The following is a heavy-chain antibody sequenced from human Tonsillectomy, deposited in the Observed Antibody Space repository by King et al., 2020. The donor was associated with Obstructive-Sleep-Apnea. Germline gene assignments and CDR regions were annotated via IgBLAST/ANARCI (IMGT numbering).Heavy chain of an antibody. J-gene: IGHJ4*02. CDR3: ARSPKLIWFGELSTFDY. Sequence: VQLQESGPGLVKPSQTLSLTCTVSGGSISSGDYNWNWIRQPPGKGLGWIGYINYSGSTHYNPSLKCRLIISVDTSKNQFSLKLSSVTAADTAGYYCARSPKLIWFGELSTFDYWGQGTLVTVSS. CDR1: GGSISSGDYN. D-gene: IGHD3-10*01. V-gene: IGHV4-30-4*01. CDR2: INYSGST.